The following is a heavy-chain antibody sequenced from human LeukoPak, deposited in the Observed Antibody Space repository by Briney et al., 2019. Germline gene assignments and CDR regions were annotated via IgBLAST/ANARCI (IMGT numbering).Heavy chain of an antibody. CDR1: GGSISSYY. CDR2: IYYTGSG. D-gene: IGHD4-17*01. Sequence: SETLSLTCTVSGGSISSYYWSWIRQPPGKGLEWIGYIYYTGSGNYNPSLQSRLTISVDTPKNQFSLKLSSVTAADTAVYYCARQGYTPVTKEYYFDYWGQGIQVTVSS. CDR3: ARQGYTPVTKEYYFDY. V-gene: IGHV4-59*08. J-gene: IGHJ4*02.